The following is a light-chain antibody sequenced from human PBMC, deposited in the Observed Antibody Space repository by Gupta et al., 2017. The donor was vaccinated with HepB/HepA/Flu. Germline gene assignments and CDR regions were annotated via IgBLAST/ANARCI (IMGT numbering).Light chain of an antibody. Sequence: QSALTQAASVSGSPGQSLTISCTGTSSDIGAYNYVFWYQQHPAKTPKLMIYDGSSRTSGAAICFSASKSGNTASLIISVRKEEDAADYYCCSDTSSSILVFGGGTKLTVL. CDR1: SSDIGAYNY. V-gene: IGLV2-14*03. J-gene: IGLJ3*02. CDR3: CSDTSSSILV. CDR2: DGS.